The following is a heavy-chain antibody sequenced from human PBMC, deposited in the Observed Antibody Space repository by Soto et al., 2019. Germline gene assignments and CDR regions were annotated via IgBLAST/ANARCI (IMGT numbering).Heavy chain of an antibody. CDR3: ARPHDYGGNGGGMDV. Sequence: GGSLRLSCAASGFTFSSYSMNWVRQAPGKGLEWVSYISSSSSTIYYADSVKGRFTISRDNAKNSLYLQMNSLRDEDTAVYYCARPHDYGGNGGGMDVWGQGTTGTVSS. CDR1: GFTFSSYS. V-gene: IGHV3-48*02. D-gene: IGHD4-17*01. CDR2: ISSSSSTI. J-gene: IGHJ6*02.